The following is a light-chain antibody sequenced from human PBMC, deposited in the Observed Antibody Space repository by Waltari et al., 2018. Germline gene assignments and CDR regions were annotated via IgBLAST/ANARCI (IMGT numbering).Light chain of an antibody. Sequence: RMSSQQVSRFLTCYQPEPCPGLKLLIYGASTRATGIPDRFTGSGSGTDFSLTISSLGPEDFAIYFCQHYVRLPATFGQGTKVEIK. CDR1: QQVSRF. CDR3: QHYVRLPAT. J-gene: IGKJ1*01. V-gene: IGKV3-20*01. CDR2: GAS.